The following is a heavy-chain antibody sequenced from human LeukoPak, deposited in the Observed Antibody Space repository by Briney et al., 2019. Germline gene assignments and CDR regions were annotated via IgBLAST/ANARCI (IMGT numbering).Heavy chain of an antibody. CDR2: ISSSSYI. D-gene: IGHD3-10*01. CDR1: GFTFSSYA. Sequence: PGGSLRLSCAASGFTFSSYAMSWVRQAPGKGLEWVSSISSSSYIYYADSVKGRFTISRDNAKNSLYLQMNSLRAEDTAVYYCARDLGSRNLGADYYGSGAFFDIWGQGTMVTVPS. CDR3: ARDLGSRNLGADYYGSGAFFDI. J-gene: IGHJ3*02. V-gene: IGHV3-21*01.